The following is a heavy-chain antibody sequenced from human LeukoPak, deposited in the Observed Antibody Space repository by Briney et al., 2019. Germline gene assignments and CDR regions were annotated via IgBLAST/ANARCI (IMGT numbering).Heavy chain of an antibody. V-gene: IGHV3-20*04. CDR1: GFTFDDYS. CDR2: VHWNGIST. J-gene: IGHJ4*02. CDR3: ARAAGEMATIRY. Sequence: GGSLRLSCVASGFTFDDYSLSWVRQAPGKGLEWVSGVHWNGISTGYADSVKGRFTISRDNAKNSLYLQMNSLRAEDTAVYYCARAAGEMATIRYWGQGTLVTVSS. D-gene: IGHD5-24*01.